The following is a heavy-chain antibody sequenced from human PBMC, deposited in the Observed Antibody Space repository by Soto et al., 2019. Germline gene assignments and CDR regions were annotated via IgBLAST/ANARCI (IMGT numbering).Heavy chain of an antibody. J-gene: IGHJ2*01. D-gene: IGHD5-12*01. V-gene: IGHV1-69*06. CDR3: ESLEEGDGYNFRYLDL. CDR2: IIPIFGTA. Sequence: SVKVSCKASGGPFISYAIIWVRQAPGQGLEWMGGIIPIFGTANYAQKFQGRVTITADKSTSTAYMELSSLRSEDTAVYYCESLEEGDGYNFRYLDLWGRGTLVTVS. CDR1: GGPFISYA.